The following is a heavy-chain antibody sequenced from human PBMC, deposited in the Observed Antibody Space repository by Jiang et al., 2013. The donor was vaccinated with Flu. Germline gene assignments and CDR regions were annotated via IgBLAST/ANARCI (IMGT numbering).Heavy chain of an antibody. CDR3: ARGVRIKAIQPIRGSYLGASYYFDY. Sequence: SGAEVKKPGASVKVSCKASGYTFTGYYMHWVRQAPGQGLEWMGWINPNSGGTNYAQKFQGRVTMTRNTSISTAYMELSSLRSEDTAVYYCARGVRIKAIQPIRGSYLGASYYFDYWGQGTLVTVSS. CDR1: GYTFTGYY. V-gene: IGHV1-2*02. CDR2: INPNSGGT. D-gene: IGHD1-26*01. J-gene: IGHJ4*02.